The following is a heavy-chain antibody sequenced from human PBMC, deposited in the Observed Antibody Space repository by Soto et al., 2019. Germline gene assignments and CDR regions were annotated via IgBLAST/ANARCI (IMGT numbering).Heavy chain of an antibody. Sequence: QVQVVQSGVEVRRPGSSVKVSCKASGDTFKNCVISWVRQAPGQGLEWMGAIIPLFGTTDFAQRFQGRLTITTDESTTTAYMELSRLGSEATATYYCAAELGFGKLSVVWGQGTTVIVSS. J-gene: IGHJ6*02. D-gene: IGHD3-10*01. CDR1: GDTFKNCV. CDR3: AAELGFGKLSVV. V-gene: IGHV1-69*01. CDR2: IIPLFGTT.